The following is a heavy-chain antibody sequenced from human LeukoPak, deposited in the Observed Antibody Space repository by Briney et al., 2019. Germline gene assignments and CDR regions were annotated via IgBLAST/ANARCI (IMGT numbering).Heavy chain of an antibody. CDR1: GFTFSSYA. CDR3: GTACGGDCYSDY. J-gene: IGHJ4*02. Sequence: GRSLRLSCAASGFTFSSYAMHWVRQAPGKGLEWVAVISYDGSNKYYADSAKGRFTISRDNSKNTLYLQMNSLRAEDTAVYYCGTACGGDCYSDYWGQGTLVTVSS. D-gene: IGHD2-21*02. V-gene: IGHV3-30*04. CDR2: ISYDGSNK.